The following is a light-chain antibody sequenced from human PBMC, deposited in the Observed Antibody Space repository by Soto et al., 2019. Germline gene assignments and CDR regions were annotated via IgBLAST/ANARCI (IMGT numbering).Light chain of an antibody. J-gene: IGKJ5*01. V-gene: IGKV3-20*01. CDR2: GAS. Sequence: IVLTQSPGTLSLSPGERVTLSCRASQSVTTRLAWYQHKPGQAPTLLMSGASNRASGVPVRFSGSGSGTDFTLTITRLETEDFALYSCQQYGGSPITFGLGIRLEIK. CDR1: QSVTTR. CDR3: QQYGGSPIT.